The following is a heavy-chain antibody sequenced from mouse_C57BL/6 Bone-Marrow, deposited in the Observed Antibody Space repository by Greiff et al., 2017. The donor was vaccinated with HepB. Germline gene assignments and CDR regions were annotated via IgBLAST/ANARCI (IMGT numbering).Heavy chain of an antibody. Sequence: VQLQQPGTELVKPGASVKLSCKASGYTFTSYWMHWVKQRPGQGLEWIGNINPSNGGTNYNEKFKSKATLTVDKSSSTAYMQLSSLTSEDSAVYYCARFTTVVGGAMDYWGQGTSVTVSS. CDR1: GYTFTSYW. CDR3: ARFTTVVGGAMDY. J-gene: IGHJ4*01. D-gene: IGHD1-1*01. V-gene: IGHV1-53*01. CDR2: INPSNGGT.